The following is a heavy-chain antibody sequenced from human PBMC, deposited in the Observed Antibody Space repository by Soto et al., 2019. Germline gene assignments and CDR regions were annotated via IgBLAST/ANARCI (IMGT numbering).Heavy chain of an antibody. CDR3: VLRELAGAPTYYFDY. CDR2: IYHSGST. D-gene: IGHD6-19*01. J-gene: IGHJ4*02. CDR1: SGSISSSNW. Sequence: SETLSLTCAVSSGSISSSNWWSWVRQPPGKGLEWIGEIYHSGSTNYNPSLKSRVTISVDKSKNQFSLKLSSVTAADTAVYYCVLRELAGAPTYYFDYWGQGTLVTVSS. V-gene: IGHV4-4*02.